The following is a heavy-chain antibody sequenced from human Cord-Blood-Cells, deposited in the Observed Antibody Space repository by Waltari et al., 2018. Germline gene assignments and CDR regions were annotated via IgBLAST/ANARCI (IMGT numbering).Heavy chain of an antibody. CDR3: TAMAYDY. D-gene: IGHD5-18*01. CDR2: IKSKTDGGKT. Sequence: EVQLVESGGGLVKPGGSLRLPCAASGFTFSNAWMRWVSQAPGKGVEWGGRIKSKTDGGKTDYAAPVKGRCTISRDDSKNTLYLQMNSLKTEDTAVYYCTAMAYDYWGQGTLVTVSS. CDR1: GFTFSNAW. J-gene: IGHJ4*02. V-gene: IGHV3-15*01.